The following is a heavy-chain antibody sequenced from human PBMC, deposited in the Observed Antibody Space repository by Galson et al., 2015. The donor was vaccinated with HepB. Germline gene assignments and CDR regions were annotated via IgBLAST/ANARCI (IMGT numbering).Heavy chain of an antibody. CDR2: IIPIFGTA. V-gene: IGHV1-69*13. CDR1: GGTFSSYA. J-gene: IGHJ4*02. D-gene: IGHD2-2*01. Sequence: SVKVSCKASGGTFSSYAISWVRQAPGQGLEWMGGIIPIFGTANYAQKFQGRVTITADESTSTAYMELSSLRSEDTAVYYCARVDYCSSTSCFLGTDYYFDYWGQGTLVTVSS. CDR3: ARVDYCSSTSCFLGTDYYFDY.